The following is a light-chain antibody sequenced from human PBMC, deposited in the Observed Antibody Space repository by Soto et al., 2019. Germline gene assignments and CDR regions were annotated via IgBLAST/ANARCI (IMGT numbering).Light chain of an antibody. CDR1: SSNIGAGYD. CDR3: QSYDSSLSVV. Sequence: QSALTQPPSVSGAPGQRVTISCTGSSSNIGAGYDVHWYQQLPGTAPKLLIYGNSNRPSGVPDRFSGSKSGTSASLAITGPQAEDGADYYCQSYDSSLSVVFGTGTKVTVL. CDR2: GNS. J-gene: IGLJ1*01. V-gene: IGLV1-40*01.